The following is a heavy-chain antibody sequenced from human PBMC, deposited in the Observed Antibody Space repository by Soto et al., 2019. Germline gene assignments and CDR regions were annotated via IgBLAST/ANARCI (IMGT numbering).Heavy chain of an antibody. J-gene: IGHJ4*02. CDR2: ISGSGIST. Sequence: LRLSCAASGFTFSSYAMTWVRQAPGKGLEWVSSISGSGISTYYADSVKGRFTISRDNSKNTLYLQMNSLRAEDAAVYYCAKSAGSNAYYPNDYWGQGTLVTAPQ. V-gene: IGHV3-23*01. D-gene: IGHD3-16*01. CDR1: GFTFSSYA. CDR3: AKSAGSNAYYPNDY.